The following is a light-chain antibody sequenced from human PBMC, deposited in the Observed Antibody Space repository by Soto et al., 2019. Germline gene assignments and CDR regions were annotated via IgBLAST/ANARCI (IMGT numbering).Light chain of an antibody. Sequence: QAVVTQEPSLTVSPGGTVTLTCGSSTGTVTSGHYPYWFQQKPGQTPRTLIYDTSNKHSWTPSRFSGSLLGGKAALTLSGAQPEDEAEYYCLLSNRGARVFGGGTKLTVL. J-gene: IGLJ2*01. CDR2: DTS. CDR1: TGTVTSGHY. CDR3: LLSNRGARV. V-gene: IGLV7-46*01.